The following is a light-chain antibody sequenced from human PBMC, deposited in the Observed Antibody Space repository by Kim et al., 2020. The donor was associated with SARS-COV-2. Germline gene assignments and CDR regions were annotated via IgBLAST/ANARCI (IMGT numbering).Light chain of an antibody. V-gene: IGKV1-5*01. Sequence: GDRVTITCRASQNINNWLAWYQQKPGKAPKLLMSDASSLESGVPSRFSGSGSGTEFTLTISSLQPDDFATYYCQQYKSYSPYTFGQCAKL. J-gene: IGKJ2*01. CDR2: DAS. CDR1: QNINNW. CDR3: QQYKSYSPYT.